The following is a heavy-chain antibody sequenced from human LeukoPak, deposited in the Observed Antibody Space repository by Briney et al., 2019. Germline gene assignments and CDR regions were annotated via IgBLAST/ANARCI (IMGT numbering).Heavy chain of an antibody. CDR2: VSGSNDNT. CDR1: GFTFTNYT. D-gene: IGHD1-26*01. CDR3: AKGASFLVAAATSFFDY. J-gene: IGHJ4*02. Sequence: GGSLRLSCAASGFTFTNYTMSWVRQAPGEGLEWVSAVSGSNDNTYYADSVKGRFTISSDNSKNTLYLQMNSLRAEDPAVYHCAKGASFLVAAATSFFDYWRQGTLVTVSS. V-gene: IGHV3-23*01.